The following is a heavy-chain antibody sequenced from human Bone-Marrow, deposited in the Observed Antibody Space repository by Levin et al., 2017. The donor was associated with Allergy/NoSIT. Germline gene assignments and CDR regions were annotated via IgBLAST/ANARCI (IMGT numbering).Heavy chain of an antibody. J-gene: IGHJ4*02. CDR1: GFTFGDYA. Sequence: LSGGSLRLSCTHYGFTFGDYAMSWFRQAPGKGLEWVGFIRSKAYGGRSEYAASVRGRFALSRDDSKSIAYLQMSSLKTEDTAVYFCSRAVGSIFDSNTGTWYEDYCDYWGQGTLVTVSS. CDR3: SRAVGSIFDSNTGTWYEDYCDY. V-gene: IGHV3-49*03. D-gene: IGHD6-13*01. CDR2: IRSKAYGGRS.